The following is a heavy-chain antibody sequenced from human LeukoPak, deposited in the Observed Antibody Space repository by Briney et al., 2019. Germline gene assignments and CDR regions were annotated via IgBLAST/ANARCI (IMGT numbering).Heavy chain of an antibody. CDR3: ARMAYYYDSSGYYYLFDY. CDR2: IYYSGST. J-gene: IGHJ4*02. V-gene: IGHV4-59*08. D-gene: IGHD3-22*01. CDR1: GGSISSYY. Sequence: SETLSLTCTVSGGSISSYYWSWIRQPPGKGLEWIGYIYYSGSTNYNPSLKSRVTISVDTSKNQFSLKLSSVTAADTAVYYCARMAYYYDSSGYYYLFDYWGQGTLVTVSS.